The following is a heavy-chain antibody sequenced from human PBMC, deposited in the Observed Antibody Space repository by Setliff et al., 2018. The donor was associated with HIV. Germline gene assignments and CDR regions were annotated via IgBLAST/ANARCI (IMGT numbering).Heavy chain of an antibody. CDR1: GFPFSNYA. V-gene: IGHV3-23*01. D-gene: IGHD3-22*01. CDR2: ISSGGGT. CDR3: ARDKDYYDYSGYYYIYYYMDV. Sequence: GGSLRLSCAASGFPFSNYAMSWVRQAPGKGLEWVSAISSGGGTYYADFVKGRFTISRDNSKNTLYLQMNSLRAEDTAVYYCARDKDYYDYSGYYYIYYYMDVWRKGTTVTVSS. J-gene: IGHJ6*03.